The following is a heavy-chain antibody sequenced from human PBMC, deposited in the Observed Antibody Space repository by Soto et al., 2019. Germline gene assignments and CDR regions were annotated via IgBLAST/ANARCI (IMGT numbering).Heavy chain of an antibody. D-gene: IGHD3-22*01. CDR1: GGSISSSNW. J-gene: IGHJ3*02. Sequence: QVQLQESGPGLVKPSGTLSLTCAVSGGSISSSNWWSWVRQPPGKGLEWIGEIYHSGSTNYNPSLKSRVNISVDKSKNQFSLKLSSVTAADTAVYYCARDHPDYYDRSGGEAFDIWGQGTMVTVSS. CDR2: IYHSGST. CDR3: ARDHPDYYDRSGGEAFDI. V-gene: IGHV4-4*02.